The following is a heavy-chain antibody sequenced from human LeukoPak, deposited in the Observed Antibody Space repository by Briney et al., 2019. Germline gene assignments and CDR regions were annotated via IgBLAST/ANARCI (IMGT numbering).Heavy chain of an antibody. CDR2: ISGSGGST. Sequence: VGALGLSCAASGFTFSSYSMSWVRQAPRKGLERVSAISGSGGSTYYGDSVKGRFTISRDNSKNTLYLQMNSMRAEDTAVYYCAKATIVVDPFDYWGQGTLVTVSS. CDR1: GFTFSSYS. CDR3: AKATIVVDPFDY. D-gene: IGHD3-22*01. J-gene: IGHJ4*02. V-gene: IGHV3-23*01.